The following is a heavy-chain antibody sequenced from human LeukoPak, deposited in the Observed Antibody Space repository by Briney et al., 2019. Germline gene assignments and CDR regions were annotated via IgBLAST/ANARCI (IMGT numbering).Heavy chain of an antibody. J-gene: IGHJ5*01. V-gene: IGHV3-69-1*02. D-gene: IGHD3-10*01. CDR1: GFALSDYG. CDR3: TRGRFQFLGPNDS. CDR2: ITMDSVM. Sequence: PGGSLRLSCVASGFALSDYGMGWARQAPGKGLDWISYITMDSVMYYADSVKGRFAISRDNDKNSLYLQMNILRDDDTAVYYCTRGRFQFLGPNDSWGLGALVTVSP.